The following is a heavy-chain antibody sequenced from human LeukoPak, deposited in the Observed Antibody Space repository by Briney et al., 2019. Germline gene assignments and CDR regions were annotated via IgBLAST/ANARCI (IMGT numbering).Heavy chain of an antibody. V-gene: IGHV1-46*01. D-gene: IGHD3-10*01. CDR3: ARGPRITLVRGGQWYYYMDV. CDR1: GYTFTSYY. J-gene: IGHJ6*03. CDR2: INPSGGST. Sequence: ASVKVSCKASGYTFTSYYIHWVRQAPGQGLEWIGIINPSGGSTNYAQKFQGRVTMTRDTSTSTVYMELSSLRSEDTAVYYCARGPRITLVRGGQWYYYMDVWGKGTTVTISS.